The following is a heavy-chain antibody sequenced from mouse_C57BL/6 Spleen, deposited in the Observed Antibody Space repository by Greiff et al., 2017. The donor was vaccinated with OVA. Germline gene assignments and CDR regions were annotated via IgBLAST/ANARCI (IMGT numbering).Heavy chain of an antibody. V-gene: IGHV5-9-1*02. J-gene: IGHJ4*01. CDR2: ISSGGDYI. CDR1: GFTFSSYA. D-gene: IGHD1-1*01. Sequence: EVKLMESGEGLVKPGGSLKLSCAASGFTFSSYAMSWVRQTPEKRLEWVAYISSGGDYIYYADTVKGRFTISRDNARNTLYLQMSSLKSEDTAMYYCTRDITTGAMDYWGQGTSVTVSS. CDR3: TRDITTGAMDY.